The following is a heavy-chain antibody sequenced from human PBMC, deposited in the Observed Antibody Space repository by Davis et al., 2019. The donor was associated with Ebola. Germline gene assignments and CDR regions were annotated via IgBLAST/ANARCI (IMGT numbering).Heavy chain of an antibody. V-gene: IGHV3-21*01. CDR2: ISSSSNYI. CDR3: AREIGYCSGGSCYPTVGYFDY. J-gene: IGHJ4*02. CDR1: GFTFSSNS. Sequence: GESLKISCAASGFTFSSNSMNWVRQAPGKGLEWVSFISSSSNYIYYADSVKGRFTVSRDNSKNTLYLQMNSLRAEDTAVYYCAREIGYCSGGSCYPTVGYFDYWGQGTLVTVSS. D-gene: IGHD2-15*01.